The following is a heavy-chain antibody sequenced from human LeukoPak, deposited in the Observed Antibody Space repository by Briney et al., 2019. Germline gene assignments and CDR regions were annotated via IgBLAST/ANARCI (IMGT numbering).Heavy chain of an antibody. J-gene: IGHJ6*03. CDR1: GFTFSKAW. CDR3: ARETTSRGYCSGGSCQGAGYYYYMDV. Sequence: GGSLRLSCAASGFTFSKAWVSWVRQAPGKGLEWVSVIYSGGSTYYADSVKGRFTISRDNSKNTLYLQMNSLRAEDTAVYYCARETTSRGYCSGGSCQGAGYYYYMDVWGKGTTVTISS. V-gene: IGHV3-66*01. D-gene: IGHD2-15*01. CDR2: IYSGGST.